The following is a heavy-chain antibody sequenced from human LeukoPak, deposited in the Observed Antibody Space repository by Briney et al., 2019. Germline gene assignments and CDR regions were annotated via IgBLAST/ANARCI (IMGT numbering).Heavy chain of an antibody. D-gene: IGHD3-22*01. CDR2: ISTSGGTT. CDR1: GFAFSSYA. CDR3: AIMHRYYDGSGYWVQ. V-gene: IGHV3-23*01. Sequence: GGSLRLSCAASGFAFSSYAMSWVRQAPGKGLEWVSGISTSGGTTSYADSVKGRFTISRDNPRNTLYMQMNSLRAEDTAVYYCAIMHRYYDGSGYWVQWGQGTLVTVSS. J-gene: IGHJ4*02.